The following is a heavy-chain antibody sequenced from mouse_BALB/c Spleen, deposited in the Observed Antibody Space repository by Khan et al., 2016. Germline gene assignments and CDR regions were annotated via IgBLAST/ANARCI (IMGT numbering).Heavy chain of an antibody. Sequence: QVQLKESGAELARPGASVKLSCKASGYTFTSYWMQWVKQRPGQGLEWIGAIYPGDGDTRYTQKFKGKATLTADKSSSTAYMQLSSLASEDSAVXSCASYYGSSYDYVDYWGQGTTLTVSS. D-gene: IGHD1-1*01. CDR2: IYPGDGDT. CDR1: GYTFTSYW. J-gene: IGHJ2*01. V-gene: IGHV1-87*01. CDR3: ASYYGSSYDYVDY.